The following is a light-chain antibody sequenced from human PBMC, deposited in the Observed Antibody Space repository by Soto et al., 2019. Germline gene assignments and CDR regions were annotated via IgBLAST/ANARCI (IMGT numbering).Light chain of an antibody. CDR1: SSNIGSNY. Sequence: SVLTQPPSVSAAPGQKVTISCSGSSSNIGSNYVSWYQQLPGAAPKLLIYENYERPSGIPDRFSGSKSGTSATLGITGLQTGDEADYYCGAWDNSLTGGVFGGGTKLTVL. CDR2: ENY. CDR3: GAWDNSLTGGV. J-gene: IGLJ2*01. V-gene: IGLV1-51*02.